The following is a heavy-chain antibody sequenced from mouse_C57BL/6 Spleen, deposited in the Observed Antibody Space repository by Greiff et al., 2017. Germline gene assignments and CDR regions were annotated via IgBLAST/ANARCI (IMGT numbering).Heavy chain of an antibody. V-gene: IGHV1-42*01. D-gene: IGHD4-1*01. CDR3: ARPLNWDGGVYAMDY. CDR1: GYSFTGYY. Sequence: EVQLQQSGPELVKPGASVKISCKASGYSFTGYYMNWVKQSPEKSLEWIGEINPSTGGTTYNQKFKAKATLTVDKSSSTAYMQLKSLTSEDSAVYYCARPLNWDGGVYAMDYWGQGTSVTVSS. CDR2: INPSTGGT. J-gene: IGHJ4*01.